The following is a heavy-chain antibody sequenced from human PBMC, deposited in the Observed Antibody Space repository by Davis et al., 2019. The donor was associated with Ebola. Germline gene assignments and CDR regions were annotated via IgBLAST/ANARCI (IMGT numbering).Heavy chain of an antibody. Sequence: GGSLRLSCAASGFTFSDYYMTWIRQAPGKGLEWVSYISGNGAYANYADSVKGRFSISRDNPKTSLYLQMNSLTADDTAIYYCAREEESAAMHYVYWGRGTLVTVSS. J-gene: IGHJ4*02. CDR1: GFTFSDYY. CDR2: ISGNGAYA. CDR3: AREEESAAMHYVY. V-gene: IGHV3-11*06. D-gene: IGHD2-2*01.